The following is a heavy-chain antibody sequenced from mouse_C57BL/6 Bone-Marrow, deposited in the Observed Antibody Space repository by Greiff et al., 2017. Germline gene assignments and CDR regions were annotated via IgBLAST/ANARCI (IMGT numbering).Heavy chain of an antibody. CDR1: GYTFTSYW. J-gene: IGHJ3*01. D-gene: IGHD2-4*01. Sequence: VQLQQLGAELVRPGTSVKLSCKASGYTFTSYWMHWVKQRPGQGLEWIGVIDPSDSYTNYNQKFKGKATLTVDTSSSTAYMQLSSLTSEDSAVYYCARWDYDGFAYWGQGTLVTVSA. V-gene: IGHV1-59*01. CDR3: ARWDYDGFAY. CDR2: IDPSDSYT.